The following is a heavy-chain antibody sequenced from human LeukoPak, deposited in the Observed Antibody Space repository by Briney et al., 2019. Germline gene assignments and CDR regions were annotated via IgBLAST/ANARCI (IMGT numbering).Heavy chain of an antibody. Sequence: AASVKVPCKASGYTFTGYYMHWVRQAPGQGLEWMGWINPNSGGTNYAQKFQGRVTMTRDTSISTAYMELSRLRSDDTAVYYCVGKAPTYYYYGMDVWGQGTTVTVCS. CDR2: INPNSGGT. D-gene: IGHD4-23*01. J-gene: IGHJ6*02. CDR3: VGKAPTYYYYGMDV. CDR1: GYTFTGYY. V-gene: IGHV1-2*02.